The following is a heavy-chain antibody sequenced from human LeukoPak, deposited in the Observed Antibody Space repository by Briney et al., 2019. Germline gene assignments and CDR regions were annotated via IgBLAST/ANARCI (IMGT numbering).Heavy chain of an antibody. CDR2: IHYSETT. J-gene: IGHJ4*02. CDR1: GGSISSSNYY. D-gene: IGHD2-2*01. Sequence: SETLSLTCTVSGGSISSSNYYWGWIRQPPGKGLEWIASIHYSETTYYNPSLKSRVTISVDTSKNHFSLKLSSVTAADTAVYYCARGPTYQPIDFWGQGTLVTVSS. V-gene: IGHV4-39*02. CDR3: ARGPTYQPIDF.